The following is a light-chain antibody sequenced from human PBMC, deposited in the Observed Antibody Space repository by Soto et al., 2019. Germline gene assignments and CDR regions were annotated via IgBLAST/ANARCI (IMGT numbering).Light chain of an antibody. CDR3: QQDSNWPPLT. J-gene: IGKJ4*01. CDR1: QSVGTY. Sequence: EIVLTQSPATLSLSPGETATLSCRASQSVGTYLAWYQLKSGQAPRLLIYEASKRATGIPARFSGRGSGTDFTLTISSLEPEDFALYYCQQDSNWPPLTFGGGTKVEIK. CDR2: EAS. V-gene: IGKV3-11*01.